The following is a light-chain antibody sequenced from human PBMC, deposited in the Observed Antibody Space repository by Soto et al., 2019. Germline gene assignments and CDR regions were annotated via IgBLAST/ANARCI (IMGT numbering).Light chain of an antibody. CDR2: AAS. CDR3: QQYYSYPRT. CDR1: QGISSY. Sequence: AIRMTQAPSSLSASTGDRVTITCRASQGISSYLAWYQQKPGKAPKLLIYAASTLQSGVPSRFSGSGSGTDFTLTISCLQSEDFATYHCQQYYSYPRTFGQVTNVEIK. V-gene: IGKV1-8*01. J-gene: IGKJ1*01.